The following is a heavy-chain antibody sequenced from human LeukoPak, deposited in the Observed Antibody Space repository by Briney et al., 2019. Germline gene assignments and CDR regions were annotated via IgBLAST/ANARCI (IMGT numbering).Heavy chain of an antibody. CDR3: ARGGGEQLVFDP. D-gene: IGHD6-6*01. Sequence: ASVKVSCKASGYTFTDYYMHWVRQAPGQGPEWMGWTNPKSGDTNYAQKFQGRVTMTRDTSISTAYMELSSLIYDDTAVDYGARGGGEQLVFDPWGQGTLVTVSS. J-gene: IGHJ5*02. V-gene: IGHV1-2*02. CDR1: GYTFTDYY. CDR2: TNPKSGDT.